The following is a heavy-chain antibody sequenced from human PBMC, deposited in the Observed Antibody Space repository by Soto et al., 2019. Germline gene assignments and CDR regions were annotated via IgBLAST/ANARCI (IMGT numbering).Heavy chain of an antibody. V-gene: IGHV4-31*03. CDR1: GGSMSTGRYF. CDR3: AREPLT. Sequence: QVQLQESGPGLVKPSQTLFLTCTVSGGSMSTGRYFLSRISQPPGKGLEWKAHVYYSGSTYYNPSLKSRVTISVDTSKNLPSLNLSCVTAADTAVYYCAREPLTWCQGTLVTVSS. CDR2: VYYSGST. J-gene: IGHJ4*02.